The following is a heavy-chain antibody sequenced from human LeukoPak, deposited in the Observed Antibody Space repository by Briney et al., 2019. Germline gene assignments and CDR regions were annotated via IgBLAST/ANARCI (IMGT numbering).Heavy chain of an antibody. Sequence: SETLSLTCAVYGGSFSGYYWSWIRQPPGKGLEWIGEINHSGSTNYNPSLKSRVTISVDTSKNQFSLKLSSVTAADTAVYYCARDHSEGWFDPWGQGTLVTVSS. J-gene: IGHJ5*02. CDR1: GGSFSGYY. V-gene: IGHV4-34*01. CDR2: INHSGST. CDR3: ARDHSEGWFDP.